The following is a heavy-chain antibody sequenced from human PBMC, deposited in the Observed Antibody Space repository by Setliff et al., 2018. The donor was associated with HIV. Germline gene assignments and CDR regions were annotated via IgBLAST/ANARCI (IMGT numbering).Heavy chain of an antibody. CDR1: GGSIDNSKYY. D-gene: IGHD3-22*01. V-gene: IGHV4-39*01. Sequence: PSETLSLTCSVSGGSIDNSKYYWTWIRQPPGKGLEWTGSLYHTGRTYYNAALRSRVTISADTSKNQFSLKLNSVTAADTAVYYCASRIYYYDSSRVLREEGFDPWGQGTLVTVSS. CDR3: ASRIYYYDSSRVLREEGFDP. J-gene: IGHJ5*02. CDR2: LYHTGRT.